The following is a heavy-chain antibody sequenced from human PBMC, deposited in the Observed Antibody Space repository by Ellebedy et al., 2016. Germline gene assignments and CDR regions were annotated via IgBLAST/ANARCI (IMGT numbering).Heavy chain of an antibody. V-gene: IGHV1-69*13. J-gene: IGHJ3*02. CDR3: AREGSGYDSKAFDI. D-gene: IGHD5-12*01. Sequence: ASVKVSCKASGGAVNSYVISWVRQASGQGLEWMGGIISFFGTPNYAQNFQDRVTITADEFTSTVYMGLSSLRFEDTAVYFCAREGSGYDSKAFDIWGQGTMVTVSA. CDR1: GGAVNSYV. CDR2: IISFFGTP.